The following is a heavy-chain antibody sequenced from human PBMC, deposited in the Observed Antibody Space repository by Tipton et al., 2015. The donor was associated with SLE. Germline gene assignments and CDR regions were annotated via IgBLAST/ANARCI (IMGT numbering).Heavy chain of an antibody. J-gene: IGHJ6*02. D-gene: IGHD3-3*01. V-gene: IGHV1-69*01. Sequence: QVQLVQSGPEVKKPGSSVKVSCKASGGTFSSYAISWVRQAPGQGLEWMGGIIPIFGTVNYAQKFQDRVTITADESTSTAYMELSSLTSEDAAVYYCARDQAPYHDYWSGYYPWGQGTTVTVSS. CDR1: GGTFSSYA. CDR2: IIPIFGTV. CDR3: ARDQAPYHDYWSGYYP.